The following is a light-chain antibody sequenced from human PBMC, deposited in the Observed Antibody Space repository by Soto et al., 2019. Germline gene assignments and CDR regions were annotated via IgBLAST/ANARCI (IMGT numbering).Light chain of an antibody. J-gene: IGKJ1*01. CDR2: AAS. Sequence: AIQMTQSPSSLSASVGDRVAISCRASQDIRNTLAWYQQKPGEAPKLLIFAASNLQIGVPSRFSGSGSVTDFTLAITGLQPEDFATYYCLQYYNFSWTFGQGTKVEVK. V-gene: IGKV1-6*01. CDR1: QDIRNT. CDR3: LQYYNFSWT.